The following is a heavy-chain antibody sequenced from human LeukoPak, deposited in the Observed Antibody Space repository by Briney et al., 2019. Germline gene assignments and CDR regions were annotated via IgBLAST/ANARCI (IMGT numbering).Heavy chain of an antibody. J-gene: IGHJ5*02. D-gene: IGHD2/OR15-2a*01. Sequence: PGGSLRLSCAASGLTFSSHWMHWVRQAPGKGLVWVSRITNDGSSTTYADSVKGRFTISRDNAKNMLYLQVNSLRAEDTAVYYCARVASENSSPNWFDPWGQGTLVTVSS. CDR1: GLTFSSHW. V-gene: IGHV3-74*01. CDR3: ARVASENSSPNWFDP. CDR2: ITNDGSST.